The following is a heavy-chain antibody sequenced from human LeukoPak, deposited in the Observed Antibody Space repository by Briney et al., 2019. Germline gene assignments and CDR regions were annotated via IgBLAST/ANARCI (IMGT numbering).Heavy chain of an antibody. Sequence: GGSLRLSCAASGFTFSSYTMHWVSQAPGKGLEWVAVISFDGNTKYYADSVRGRVPISRDNSRNTLFLEINSLRPEDTAVYFCARAAVVTGGLDLWGRGTLVTVSS. J-gene: IGHJ2*01. D-gene: IGHD2-21*02. CDR3: ARAAVVTGGLDL. CDR1: GFTFSSYT. CDR2: ISFDGNTK. V-gene: IGHV3-30*03.